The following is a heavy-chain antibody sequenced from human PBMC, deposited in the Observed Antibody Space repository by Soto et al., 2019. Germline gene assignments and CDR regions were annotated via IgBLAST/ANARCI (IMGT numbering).Heavy chain of an antibody. CDR3: AKDLFVVVPAATPYYYYGMDV. CDR2: ISHDGSDK. Sequence: QVQLVESGGGVVQPGRSLRLSCAASGFTFSNYGMDWVRQAPGKGLEWVAVISHDGSDKYYADSVKGRFTISRDNSKNTLYLQMNSLRAEDTAVYYCAKDLFVVVPAATPYYYYGMDVWGQGTTVTVSS. D-gene: IGHD2-2*02. J-gene: IGHJ6*02. V-gene: IGHV3-30*18. CDR1: GFTFSNYG.